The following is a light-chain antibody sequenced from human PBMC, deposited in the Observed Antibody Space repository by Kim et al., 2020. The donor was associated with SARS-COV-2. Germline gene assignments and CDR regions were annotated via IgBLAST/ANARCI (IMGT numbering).Light chain of an antibody. J-gene: IGLJ2*01. CDR2: YDS. V-gene: IGLV3-21*01. CDR3: QVCDSGSDHVV. Sequence: APGKTARIACGGNNIESQTVHWYQQKPGQAPVLVIHYDSERPSGIPERISGSNSGDTATLTISRVEAGDEADYYCQVCDSGSDHVVFGGGTQLTVL. CDR1: NIESQT.